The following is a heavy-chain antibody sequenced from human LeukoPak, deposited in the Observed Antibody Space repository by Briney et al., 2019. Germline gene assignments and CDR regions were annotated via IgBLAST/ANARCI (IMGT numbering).Heavy chain of an antibody. J-gene: IGHJ3*02. CDR1: GFTFSSYG. D-gene: IGHD3-22*01. CDR2: ISISNNYI. Sequence: GGSLRLSCAASGFTFSSYGMNWVRQAPGKGLEWVSSISISNNYIYYADSVQGRFTISRDNAKNSLYLQMNSLRAEDTAVYYCARAQGVTMIVVVRDAFDIWGQGTMVTVSS. CDR3: ARAQGVTMIVVVRDAFDI. V-gene: IGHV3-21*01.